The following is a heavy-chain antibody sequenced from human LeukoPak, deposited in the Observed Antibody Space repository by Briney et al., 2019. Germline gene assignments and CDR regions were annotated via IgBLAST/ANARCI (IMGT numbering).Heavy chain of an antibody. CDR2: IIPIFGTA. J-gene: IGHJ4*02. CDR3: ARDVPFYSSSWYPMRLDY. CDR1: VGTFGIYA. Sequence: GASVKVSCKSSVGTFGIYAISWVRQAPGQGLEWMGGIIPIFGTANYAQKFQGRVTITADESTSTAYMELSSLRSEDTAVYYCARDVPFYSSSWYPMRLDYWGQGTLVTVSS. D-gene: IGHD6-13*01. V-gene: IGHV1-69*13.